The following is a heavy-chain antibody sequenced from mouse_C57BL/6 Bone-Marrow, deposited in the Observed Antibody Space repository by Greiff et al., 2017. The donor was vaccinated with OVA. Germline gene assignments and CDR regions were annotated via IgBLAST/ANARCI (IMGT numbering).Heavy chain of an antibody. CDR1: GFNIKDDY. V-gene: IGHV14-4*01. CDR2: IDPENGDT. D-gene: IGHD2-1*01. CDR3: ITEDVNFWFAY. Sequence: VQLQQSGAELVRPGASVKLSCTASGFNIKDDYMHWVKQRPEQGLEWIGWIDPENGDTEYASKFQGKATITADTSSNTAYLQLSSLTSEDTAVYYCITEDVNFWFAYGGQGTLVTVSA. J-gene: IGHJ3*01.